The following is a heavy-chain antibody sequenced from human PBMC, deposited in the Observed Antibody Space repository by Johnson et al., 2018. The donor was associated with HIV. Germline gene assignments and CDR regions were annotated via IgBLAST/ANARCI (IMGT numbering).Heavy chain of an antibody. D-gene: IGHD4-17*01. J-gene: IGHJ3*02. Sequence: MLLVESGGGVVQPGRALRLSCAASGFSFISYDMHWVRQAPGKGLEWVAVISYDGSNKYYADSVKGRFTISRDNSKNTLYLQMNSLRAEDTAVYYCAKLPVLYGDFDDAFNIWGQGTMVTVSS. V-gene: IGHV3-30*18. CDR1: GFSFISYD. CDR2: ISYDGSNK. CDR3: AKLPVLYGDFDDAFNI.